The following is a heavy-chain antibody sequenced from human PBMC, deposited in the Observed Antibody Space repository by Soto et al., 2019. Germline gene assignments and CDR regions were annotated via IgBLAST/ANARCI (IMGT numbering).Heavy chain of an antibody. V-gene: IGHV4-31*03. Sequence: QVQLIESGPGLVGPSQTLSLTCTVSGGSINSDAFYWNWIRHHPGRGLEWIGYMSYSGTTFYNPSLRSRVTFSLDTSKNQFSLKMTSVTAADTAVYYCARHLSGDYPNANWFDPWGQGTLVTVSS. D-gene: IGHD4-17*01. CDR2: MSYSGTT. J-gene: IGHJ5*02. CDR1: GGSINSDAFY. CDR3: ARHLSGDYPNANWFDP.